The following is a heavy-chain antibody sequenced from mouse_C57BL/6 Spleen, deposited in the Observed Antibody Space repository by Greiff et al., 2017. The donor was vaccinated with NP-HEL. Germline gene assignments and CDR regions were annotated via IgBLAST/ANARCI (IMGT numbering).Heavy chain of an antibody. CDR3: ARTFGPSYAMDY. CDR1: GYTFTSYW. CDR2: IYPGSGST. Sequence: VQLQQSGAELVKPGASVKMSCKASGYTFTSYWITWVKQRPGQGLEWIGDIYPGSGSTNYNEKFKSKATLTVDTSSSTAYMQLSSLTSEDSAVYYCARTFGPSYAMDYWGQGTSVTVSS. J-gene: IGHJ4*01. V-gene: IGHV1-55*01.